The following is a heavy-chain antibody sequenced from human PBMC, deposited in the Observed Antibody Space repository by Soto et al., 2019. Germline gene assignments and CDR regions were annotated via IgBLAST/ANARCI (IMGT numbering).Heavy chain of an antibody. CDR2: ISAYNGNT. CDR1: GYTFTSYG. CDR3: AREYYDSEWYYYYYGMDV. V-gene: IGHV1-18*01. D-gene: IGHD3-10*01. Sequence: ASVKVSCKASGYTFTSYGISWVRQAPGQGLEWMGWISAYNGNTNYAQKLQGRVTMTTDTSTSTAYMELRSLRSDDTAVYYCAREYYDSEWYYYYYGMDVWGQGTTVTVSS. J-gene: IGHJ6*02.